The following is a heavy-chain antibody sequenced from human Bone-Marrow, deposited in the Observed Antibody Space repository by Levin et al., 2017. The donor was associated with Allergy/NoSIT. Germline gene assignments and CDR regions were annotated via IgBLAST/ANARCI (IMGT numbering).Heavy chain of an antibody. V-gene: IGHV3-23*01. CDR3: AKPHNPIYYYYGMDV. J-gene: IGHJ6*02. CDR2: ISGSGGST. D-gene: IGHD1-14*01. Sequence: GESLKISCAASGFTFSSYAMSWVRQAPGKGLEWVSAISGSGGSTYYADSVKGRFTISRDNSKNTLYLQMNSLRAEDTAVYYCAKPHNPIYYYYGMDVWGQGTTVTVSS. CDR1: GFTFSSYA.